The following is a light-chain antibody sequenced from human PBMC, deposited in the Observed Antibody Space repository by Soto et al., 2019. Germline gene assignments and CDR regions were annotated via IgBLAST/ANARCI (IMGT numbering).Light chain of an antibody. V-gene: IGLV2-11*01. CDR3: CSYAGSYTWV. Sequence: LTQPRSVSGSPGQSVTISCTGTSSDVGGYNYVSWYQQHPGKAPKLMIYDVSKRPSGVPDRFSGSKSGNTASLTISGLQAEDEADYYCCSYAGSYTWVFGTGTKVTVL. CDR2: DVS. J-gene: IGLJ1*01. CDR1: SSDVGGYNY.